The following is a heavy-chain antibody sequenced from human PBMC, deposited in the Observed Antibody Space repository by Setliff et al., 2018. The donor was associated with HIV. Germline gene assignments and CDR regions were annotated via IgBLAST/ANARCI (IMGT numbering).Heavy chain of an antibody. V-gene: IGHV3-33*01. CDR1: GFTFSSYA. CDR3: AFYNFWSGREFDS. Sequence: PGGSLRLSCAASGFTFSSYAMHWVRQAPGKGLEWVAATWYDGHNKYYADSMKGRFTISRDNSKNTLYLQMNSLRVEDTAVYYCAFYNFWSGREFDSWGQGTLVTVSS. CDR2: TWYDGHNK. D-gene: IGHD3-3*01. J-gene: IGHJ5*01.